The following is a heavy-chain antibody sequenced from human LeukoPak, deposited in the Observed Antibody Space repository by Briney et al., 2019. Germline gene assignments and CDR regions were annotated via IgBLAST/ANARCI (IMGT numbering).Heavy chain of an antibody. Sequence: QAGGSLRLSCAASGFTFSSYAMNWVRQAPGKGLEWVSAITGSGGRTYYADSVKGRFTISRDNSKSTLSLQMNSLRAEDTAIYYCATYRQVLLPFESWGQGTLVTVSS. CDR2: ITGSGGRT. V-gene: IGHV3-23*01. J-gene: IGHJ4*02. CDR1: GFTFSSYA. CDR3: ATYRQVLLPFES. D-gene: IGHD2-8*02.